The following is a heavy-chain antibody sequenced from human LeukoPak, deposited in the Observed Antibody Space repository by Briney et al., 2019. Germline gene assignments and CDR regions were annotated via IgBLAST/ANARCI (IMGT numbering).Heavy chain of an antibody. CDR2: ISSSGSTV. CDR1: GFTFSSYE. J-gene: IGHJ3*02. V-gene: IGHV3-48*03. CDR3: ARVPAGVIGMKDAFDI. Sequence: GGSLRLSCAASGFTFSSYEMYWVRQAPGKGLEWVSYISSSGSTVYYLDSVKGRFTISRHNAKNSLYLQMNSLRAEDTAVYYCARVPAGVIGMKDAFDIWGQGTMVTVSS. D-gene: IGHD3-16*02.